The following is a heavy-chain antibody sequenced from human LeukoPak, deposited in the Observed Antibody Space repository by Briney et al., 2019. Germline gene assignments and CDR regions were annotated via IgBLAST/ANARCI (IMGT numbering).Heavy chain of an antibody. CDR3: ARPQGRGRFFDY. D-gene: IGHD3-16*01. V-gene: IGHV4-34*01. Sequence: PSETLSLTCTVSGGSISSYYWSWIRQPPGKGLEWIGEINHSGSTNYNPSLKSRVTISVDTSKNQFSLKLSSVTAADTAVYYCARPQGRGRFFDYWGQGTLVTVSS. CDR2: INHSGST. J-gene: IGHJ4*02. CDR1: GGSISSYY.